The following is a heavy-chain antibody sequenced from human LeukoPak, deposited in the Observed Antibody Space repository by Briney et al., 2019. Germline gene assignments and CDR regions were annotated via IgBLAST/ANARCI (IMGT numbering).Heavy chain of an antibody. Sequence: KPSETPSLTRTVSGDPIKSYYWSWIRQPPGKGLEWIGHIYYSGSTNYNPSLKSRVTISIDTSKNQFSLKLSSVTAADTAVYYCARTAYARFFDLWGRGTLVTVSS. D-gene: IGHD2-21*01. J-gene: IGHJ2*01. CDR1: GDPIKSYY. CDR2: IYYSGST. V-gene: IGHV4-59*01. CDR3: ARTAYARFFDL.